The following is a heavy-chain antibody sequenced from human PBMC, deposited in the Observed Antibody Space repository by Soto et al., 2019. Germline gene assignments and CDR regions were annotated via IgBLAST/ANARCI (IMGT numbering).Heavy chain of an antibody. V-gene: IGHV3-33*01. Sequence: GGSLRLSCAASGFTFSNYDMHWVRQAPGKGLEWVAVIWYDGNNKYYADSVKGRFTISRDNSKNTLFLQMNNPRAEDTAVYYCASRIAVAGTLPDAFDIWGQGTMVTVSS. J-gene: IGHJ3*02. CDR1: GFTFSNYD. D-gene: IGHD6-19*01. CDR3: ASRIAVAGTLPDAFDI. CDR2: IWYDGNNK.